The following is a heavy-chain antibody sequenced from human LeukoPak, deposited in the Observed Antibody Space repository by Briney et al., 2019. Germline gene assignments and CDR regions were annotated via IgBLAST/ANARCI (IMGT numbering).Heavy chain of an antibody. D-gene: IGHD4-23*01. CDR3: ARGGKATVVTM. CDR2: IYSSGST. CDR1: GGSINSYY. V-gene: IGHV4-4*07. J-gene: IGHJ4*02. Sequence: SETLSLTCTVSGGSINSYYWSWIRQPAGKGLEWIGRIYSSGSTNYNPSLKSRVSVSVDTSKNQFSLKLTSVTAADTALYYCARGGKATVVTMWGQGILVTVSS.